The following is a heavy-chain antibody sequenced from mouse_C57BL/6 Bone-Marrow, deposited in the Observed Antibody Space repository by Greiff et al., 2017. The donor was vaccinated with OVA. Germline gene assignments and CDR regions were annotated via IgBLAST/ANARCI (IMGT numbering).Heavy chain of an antibody. CDR1: GYTFTSYW. J-gene: IGHJ1*03. CDR2: IDPNSGGT. CDR3: ERAVDGYYVHYWYFDV. Sequence: VQLQQPGAELVKPGASVKLSCKASGYTFTSYWMPWVKQRPGRGLEWIGRIDPNSGGTKYNEKFKSTATLTVDKSSSTAYMQLSSLTSEDAAVYDCERAVDGYYVHYWYFDVWGTGTTVTVSS. V-gene: IGHV1-72*01. D-gene: IGHD2-3*01.